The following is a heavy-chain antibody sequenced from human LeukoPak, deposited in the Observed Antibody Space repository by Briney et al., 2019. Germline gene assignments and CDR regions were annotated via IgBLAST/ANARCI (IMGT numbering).Heavy chain of an antibody. Sequence: GGSLRLSCAASGFTFSSYEMKWVRQAPGKGREWVSYISSSGSNIYYADSVKGRFTISRDNAKNSLYLQMNSLRAEDTAVYYCAELGITMIGGVWGKGTTVTISS. CDR2: ISSSGSNI. CDR3: AELGITMIGGV. V-gene: IGHV3-48*03. CDR1: GFTFSSYE. J-gene: IGHJ6*04. D-gene: IGHD3-10*02.